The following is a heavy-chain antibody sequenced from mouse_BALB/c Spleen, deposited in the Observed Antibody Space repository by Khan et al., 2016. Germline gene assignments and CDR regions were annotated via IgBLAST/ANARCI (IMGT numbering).Heavy chain of an antibody. V-gene: IGHV4-1*02. Sequence: EVQLVESGGGLVQPGGSLKLSCAASGFDFRRYWMSWVRQAPGKGLEWIGEINPDSRTINYTPSLKDKFTISRDNAKNTLYLQMSKVRSEDTALYYCARAGYYGYLAYWGQGTLVSVS. CDR3: ARAGYYGYLAY. D-gene: IGHD1-1*01. CDR2: INPDSRTI. CDR1: GFDFRRYW. J-gene: IGHJ3*01.